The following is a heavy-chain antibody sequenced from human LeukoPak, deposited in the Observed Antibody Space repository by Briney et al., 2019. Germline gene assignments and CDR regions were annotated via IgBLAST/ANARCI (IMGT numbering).Heavy chain of an antibody. CDR1: GFTFSSYS. Sequence: PGGSLRLSCAASGFTFSSYSMNWVRQAPGKGLEWVSSISSSSSYIYYADSVKGRFTISRDNAKNSLYLQMNSLRDEDTALYHCARGPFDSSGWYGFYMDVWGKGTTVTVSS. J-gene: IGHJ6*03. V-gene: IGHV3-21*04. CDR3: ARGPFDSSGWYGFYMDV. D-gene: IGHD6-19*01. CDR2: ISSSSSYI.